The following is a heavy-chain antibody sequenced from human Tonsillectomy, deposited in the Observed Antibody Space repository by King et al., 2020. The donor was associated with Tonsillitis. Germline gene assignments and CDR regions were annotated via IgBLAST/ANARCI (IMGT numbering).Heavy chain of an antibody. Sequence: EVQLVESGGGLVQPGGSLRLSCAASGFTFSSYAMTWVRQAPGKGLEWVSSISGSGGSTYYADSVKGRFTISRDNSKNTLYLQMNSLRAEDTAVYYCAKNVGYCSSTSCPADYWGQGTLVTVSS. CDR2: ISGSGGST. J-gene: IGHJ4*02. D-gene: IGHD2-2*01. CDR3: AKNVGYCSSTSCPADY. V-gene: IGHV3-23*04. CDR1: GFTFSSYA.